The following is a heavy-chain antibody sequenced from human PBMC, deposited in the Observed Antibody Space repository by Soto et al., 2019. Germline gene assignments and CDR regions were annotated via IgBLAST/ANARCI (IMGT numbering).Heavy chain of an antibody. Sequence: GGSLRLSCAASGFTFSSYDMHWVRQATGKGLEWVSAIGTAGDTYYPGSVKGRFTISRENAKNSLYLQMNSLRAEDTAVYYCARADGYNSYYYYYGMDVWGQGTTVTVSS. D-gene: IGHD1-1*01. CDR2: IGTAGDT. CDR1: GFTFSSYD. J-gene: IGHJ6*02. CDR3: ARADGYNSYYYYYGMDV. V-gene: IGHV3-13*01.